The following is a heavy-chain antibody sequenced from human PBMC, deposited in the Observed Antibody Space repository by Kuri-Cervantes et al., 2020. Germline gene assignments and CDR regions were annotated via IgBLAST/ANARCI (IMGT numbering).Heavy chain of an antibody. D-gene: IGHD6-19*01. Sequence: GESLKISCAASGFTFSSYWMHWVRQAPGKGLVWVSRINSDGSSTSYADSVKGRFTISRDNAKNTLYLQMNTLRAEDTAVYYCAKLSGYSGGWCDYWGQGTLVTVSS. V-gene: IGHV3-74*01. CDR2: INSDGSST. CDR1: GFTFSSYW. CDR3: AKLSGYSGGWCDY. J-gene: IGHJ4*02.